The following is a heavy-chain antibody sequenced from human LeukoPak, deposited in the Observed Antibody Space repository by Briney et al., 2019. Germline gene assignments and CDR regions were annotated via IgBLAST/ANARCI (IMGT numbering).Heavy chain of an antibody. CDR1: GGSINSYY. J-gene: IGHJ4*02. CDR2: IYYSGST. Sequence: SETLSLTCTVSGGSINSYYWSWIRQPPGKELECIGYIYYSGSTNYDPSLKSRVTISVDTSKNQFSLKLSSVTAADTAVYYCARDPPGSGSYYDYWGQGTLVTVSS. D-gene: IGHD3-10*01. CDR3: ARDPPGSGSYYDY. V-gene: IGHV4-59*01.